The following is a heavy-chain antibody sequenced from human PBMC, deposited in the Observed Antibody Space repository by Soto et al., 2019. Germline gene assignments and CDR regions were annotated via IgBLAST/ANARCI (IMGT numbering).Heavy chain of an antibody. D-gene: IGHD3-10*01. J-gene: IGHJ3*02. CDR2: IYHSGST. CDR1: GGSISSGGYS. Sequence: SETLSLTCAVSGGSISSGGYSWSWIRQPPGKGLEWIGYIYHSGSTYYNPSLKSRVTISVDRSKNQFSLKLSSVTAADTAVYYCARVHPSSNDAFDIWGQGTMVTVSS. CDR3: ARVHPSSNDAFDI. V-gene: IGHV4-30-2*01.